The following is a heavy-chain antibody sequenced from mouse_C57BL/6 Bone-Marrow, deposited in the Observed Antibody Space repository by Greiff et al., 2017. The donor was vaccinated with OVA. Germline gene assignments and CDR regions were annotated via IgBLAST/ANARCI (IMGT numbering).Heavy chain of an antibody. D-gene: IGHD1-1*01. CDR2: ISDGGSYT. CDR3: ARRGYYGSSSFDY. J-gene: IGHJ2*01. Sequence: VQLQQSGGGLVKPGGSLKLSCAASGFTFSSYAMSWVRQTPEKRLEWVATISDGGSYTYYPDNVKGRFTISRDNAKNNLYLQMSHLKSEDTAMYYCARRGYYGSSSFDYWGQGTTLTVSS. V-gene: IGHV5-4*01. CDR1: GFTFSSYA.